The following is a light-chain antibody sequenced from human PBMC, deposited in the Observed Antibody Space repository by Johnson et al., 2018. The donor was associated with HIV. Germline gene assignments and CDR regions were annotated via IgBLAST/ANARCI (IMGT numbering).Light chain of an antibody. V-gene: IGLV1-51*01. J-gene: IGLJ1*01. CDR3: GTWDSSLSVLYV. CDR2: DNN. CDR1: SSNIGNNY. Sequence: QAVLTQPPSVSAAPGQKVTISCSGSSSNIGNNYVSWYQQLPGTAPKLLIYDNNKRPSGIPDRFSGSKSGTSATLGITGLQTGDEADYYCGTWDSSLSVLYVIRTGTQVTGL.